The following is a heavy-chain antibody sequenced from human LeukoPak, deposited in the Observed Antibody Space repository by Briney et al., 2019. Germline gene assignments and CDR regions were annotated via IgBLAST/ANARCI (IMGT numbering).Heavy chain of an antibody. V-gene: IGHV3-33*06. J-gene: IGHJ4*02. CDR2: IWYDASNK. Sequence: PGRSLTLSCAASGFTFSSFGMHWVRQAPGKGLEWVAVIWYDASNKYYADSVKGRLTISRDNSKKTVFLQMIGLRAEDTAVYHCAKEAGNGWSYFDYWGQGTLVTVSS. CDR3: AKEAGNGWSYFDY. D-gene: IGHD6-19*01. CDR1: GFTFSSFG.